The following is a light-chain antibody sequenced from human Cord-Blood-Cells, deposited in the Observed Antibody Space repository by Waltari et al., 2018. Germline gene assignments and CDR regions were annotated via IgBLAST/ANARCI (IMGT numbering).Light chain of an antibody. Sequence: DIQMTQSPSSLSASVGDRVTITCRASQGMSNYLAWYQQKPGKVPKLLFYAASTLQSGVPSRFSGSGSGTGFTLTISSLQPEDVATYYCQKYNSAPLTFGGGTKVEIK. CDR1: QGMSNY. J-gene: IGKJ4*01. CDR3: QKYNSAPLT. CDR2: AAS. V-gene: IGKV1-27*01.